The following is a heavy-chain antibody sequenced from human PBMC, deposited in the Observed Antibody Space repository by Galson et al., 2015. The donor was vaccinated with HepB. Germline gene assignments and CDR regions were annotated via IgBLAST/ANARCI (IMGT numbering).Heavy chain of an antibody. V-gene: IGHV1-3*01. CDR2: INVGNTDT. CDR1: GYTFSNSA. CDR3: ANPIFGVVTNPLGY. Sequence: SVKVSCKASGYTFSNSAIYWLRQAPGQRLEWMGWINVGNTDTKYAQKFQGRVTITRDTSASTAYMELRSLRLEDTAVYYCANPIFGVVTNPLGYWGQGTLFTVSS. J-gene: IGHJ4*02. D-gene: IGHD3-3*01.